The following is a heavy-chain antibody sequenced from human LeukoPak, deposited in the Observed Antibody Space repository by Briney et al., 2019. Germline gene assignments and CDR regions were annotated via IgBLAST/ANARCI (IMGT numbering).Heavy chain of an antibody. Sequence: PGGSLRLSCAASGFTFSSYWMSWVRQAPGKGLEWVANIKQDGSEKYYVDSVKGRFTISRDNAKNSLYLQMNSLRAEDTAVYYCAKGDIVVVPAAIPYWGQGTPVTVSS. J-gene: IGHJ4*02. CDR3: AKGDIVVVPAAIPY. CDR1: GFTFSSYW. D-gene: IGHD2-2*01. V-gene: IGHV3-7*01. CDR2: IKQDGSEK.